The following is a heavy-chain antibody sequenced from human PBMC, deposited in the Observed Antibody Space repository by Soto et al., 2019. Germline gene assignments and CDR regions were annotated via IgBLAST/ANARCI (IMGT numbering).Heavy chain of an antibody. CDR2: IYPGDSDT. Sequence: GESLKISCKGSGYSFTSYWIGWVRQMPGKGLEWMGIIYPGDSDTRYSPSFQGQVTISADKSISTAYLQWSSLKASDTAMYYCARGGSYSYYYYYGMDVWGQGTTVTVSS. CDR1: GYSFTSYW. D-gene: IGHD1-26*01. CDR3: ARGGSYSYYYYYGMDV. V-gene: IGHV5-51*01. J-gene: IGHJ6*02.